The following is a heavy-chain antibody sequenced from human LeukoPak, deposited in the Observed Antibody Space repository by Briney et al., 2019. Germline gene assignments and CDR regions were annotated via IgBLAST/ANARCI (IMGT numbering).Heavy chain of an antibody. CDR1: GFTFSSYA. CDR3: ARDHDSGYGDYVFDY. CDR2: ISYDGSKK. V-gene: IGHV3-30-3*01. Sequence: SGGSLRLSCAASGFTFSSYAMHWVRQAPGKGLEWVAVISYDGSKKYYADSVKGRFTISRDNSKNTLYLQMNSLRAEDTAVYYCARDHDSGYGDYVFDYWGQGTLVTVSS. D-gene: IGHD4-17*01. J-gene: IGHJ4*02.